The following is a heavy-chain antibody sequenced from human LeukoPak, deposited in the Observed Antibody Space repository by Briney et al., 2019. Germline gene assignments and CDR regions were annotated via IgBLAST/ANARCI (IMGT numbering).Heavy chain of an antibody. Sequence: SETLSLTCTVSGGSISSGSYYWSWIRQPAGKGLEWIGRIYTSGSTNYNPSLKSRVTISVDTSKNQFSLKLSSVTAADTAVYYCARGLLWFGESFPNWFDPWGQGTLVTVSS. CDR3: ARGLLWFGESFPNWFDP. CDR1: GGSISSGSYY. CDR2: IYTSGST. J-gene: IGHJ5*02. D-gene: IGHD3-10*01. V-gene: IGHV4-61*02.